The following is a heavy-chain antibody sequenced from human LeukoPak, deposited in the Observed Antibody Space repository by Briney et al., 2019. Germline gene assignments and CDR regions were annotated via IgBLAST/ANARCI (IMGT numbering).Heavy chain of an antibody. CDR3: AVMTTVSSRYYYYMDV. J-gene: IGHJ6*03. Sequence: GGSLRLSCAASGFMFTSYWMSWVRQAPGKGLEWVSYISSSSSTIYYADSVKGRFTISRDNAKKSLYLQMNSLRAEDTAVYYCAVMTTVSSRYYYYMDVWGKGTAVTVSS. CDR1: GFMFTSYW. D-gene: IGHD4-17*01. V-gene: IGHV3-48*01. CDR2: ISSSSSTI.